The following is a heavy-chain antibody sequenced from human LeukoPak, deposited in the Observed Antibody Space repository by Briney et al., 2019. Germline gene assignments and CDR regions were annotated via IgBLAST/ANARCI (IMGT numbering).Heavy chain of an antibody. CDR2: IIPILGIA. Sequence: ASVKVSCKASGGTFSSYAISWVRQAPGQGLEWMGRIIPILGIANYAQKFQGRVTITTDESTSTAYMELSSLRSEDTAVYYCARGYCGGDCYSIPDAFDIWGQGTMVTVSS. CDR1: GGTFSSYA. V-gene: IGHV1-69*04. D-gene: IGHD2-21*01. J-gene: IGHJ3*02. CDR3: ARGYCGGDCYSIPDAFDI.